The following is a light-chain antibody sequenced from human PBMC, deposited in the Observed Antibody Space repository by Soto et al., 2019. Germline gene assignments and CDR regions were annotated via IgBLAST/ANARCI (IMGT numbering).Light chain of an antibody. CDR2: DAS. CDR1: QSVSNY. J-gene: IGKJ5*01. V-gene: IGKV3-11*01. CDR3: QQRSSWPPIT. Sequence: EIVLTQSPATLSLSPGERATLSCRASQSVSNYLVWYQQKTGQAPRLLMYDASNRATGIPARFSGSGSGTDFTLTISSLEPEDFAVYYCQQRSSWPPITFGQGTRLEIK.